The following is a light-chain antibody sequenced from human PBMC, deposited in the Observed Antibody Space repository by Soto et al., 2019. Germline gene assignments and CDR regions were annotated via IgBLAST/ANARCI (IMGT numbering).Light chain of an antibody. V-gene: IGKV1-39*01. CDR2: AAS. Sequence: DIQMTQSPSSLSASVGDRVTITCRASQSISSYLNWYQQKPGKAPKLLIYAASGLQSGVPSRFSASGSGTNCTLSISSLQPEDFATYFCQQSYRIPQTFGQGTKLEIK. CDR1: QSISSY. CDR3: QQSYRIPQT. J-gene: IGKJ2*01.